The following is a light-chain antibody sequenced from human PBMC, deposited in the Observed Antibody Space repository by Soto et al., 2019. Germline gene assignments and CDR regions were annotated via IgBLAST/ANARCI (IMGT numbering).Light chain of an antibody. CDR2: VTS. J-gene: IGKJ2*01. Sequence: EIVLPQSPGTLSLSQGEGATLSCRASQSVISTYLAWYQQKPGQAPRLLIYVTSSRPTAIPDRFNGRGSGTDFTLTISRLEPEDFAVYYCQQYGSSPPYTFGQGTKLEIK. CDR1: QSVISTY. CDR3: QQYGSSPPYT. V-gene: IGKV3-20*01.